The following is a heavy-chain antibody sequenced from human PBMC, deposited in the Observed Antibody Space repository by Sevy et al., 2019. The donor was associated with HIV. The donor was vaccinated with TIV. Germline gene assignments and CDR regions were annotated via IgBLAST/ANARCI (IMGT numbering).Heavy chain of an antibody. V-gene: IGHV4-39*01. D-gene: IGHD4-17*01. CDR3: ARHGDYTVTPHFDY. CDR2: IYYSGRT. Sequence: SETMSLTCTVSGGSISSSSYYWGWIRQPPGQGLEWIESIYYSGRTYYNPSLKSRVTISVDTSKNQFSLKLIPVTAADTAVYYCARHGDYTVTPHFDYWGQGTLVTVSS. CDR1: GGSISSSSYY. J-gene: IGHJ4*02.